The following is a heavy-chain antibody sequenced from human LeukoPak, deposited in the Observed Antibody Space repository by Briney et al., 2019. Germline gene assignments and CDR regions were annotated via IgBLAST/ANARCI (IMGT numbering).Heavy chain of an antibody. CDR2: INHSGST. CDR1: GGSFSGYY. V-gene: IGHV4-34*01. J-gene: IGHJ4*02. Sequence: SETLSLTCAVYGGSFSGYYWSWIRQPPGKGLEWIGEINHSGSTNYNPSLKSRVTISVDTSKNQFSLKLSSVTAADTAVYYCARDRWRSGSYYAPFDYWGQGTLVTVSS. D-gene: IGHD3-10*01. CDR3: ARDRWRSGSYYAPFDY.